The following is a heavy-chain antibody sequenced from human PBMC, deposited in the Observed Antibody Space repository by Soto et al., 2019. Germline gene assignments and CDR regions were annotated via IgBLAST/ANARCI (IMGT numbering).Heavy chain of an antibody. V-gene: IGHV1-3*01. CDR2: INAGNGNT. Sequence: QVQLVQSGAEVKKPGASVKVSCKASGYTFTSYAMHWVRQAPGQRLEWMGWINAGNGNTKYSQKFQGRVTITRDTSASTAYMELSSLRSEDTAGYYCSSSSSGYVGEGYYWGQGTLVTVSS. CDR3: SSSSSGYVGEGYY. CDR1: GYTFTSYA. D-gene: IGHD5-12*01. J-gene: IGHJ4*02.